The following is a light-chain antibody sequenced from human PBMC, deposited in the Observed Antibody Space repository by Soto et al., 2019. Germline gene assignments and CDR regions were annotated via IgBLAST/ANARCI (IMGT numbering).Light chain of an antibody. CDR3: QQYNNSLSIT. CDR1: QGVSSY. J-gene: IGKJ5*01. Sequence: ERLLTQSPATLSVSQGERSTLSCMASSQGVSSYLAWYQQKPGQAPRLLIYDASNRATGIPARFSGSGSGTEFTLTISSLQSEDFAVYYRQQYNNSLSITFGQGARLEIK. CDR2: DAS. V-gene: IGKV3D-15*01.